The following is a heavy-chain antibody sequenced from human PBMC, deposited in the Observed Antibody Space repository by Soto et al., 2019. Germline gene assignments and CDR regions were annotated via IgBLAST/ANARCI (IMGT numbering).Heavy chain of an antibody. V-gene: IGHV3-23*01. J-gene: IGHJ6*02. CDR3: AKDEGPVADDYYYYGMDV. D-gene: IGHD6-19*01. Sequence: GGSLRLSCAASGFTFSSYAMSWVRQAPGKGLEWVSAISGSGGSTYYADSVKGRFTISRDNSKNTLYLQMNSLRAEDTAVYYCAKDEGPVADDYYYYGMDVWGQGTTVTVSS. CDR2: ISGSGGST. CDR1: GFTFSSYA.